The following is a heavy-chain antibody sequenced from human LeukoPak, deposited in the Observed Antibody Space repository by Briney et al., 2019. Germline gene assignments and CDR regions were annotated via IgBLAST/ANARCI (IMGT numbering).Heavy chain of an antibody. V-gene: IGHV3-30*18. D-gene: IGHD6-13*01. CDR1: GFTFSSYG. J-gene: IGHJ4*02. CDR2: ISYDGSNK. Sequence: GGSLRLSCAASGFTFSSYGMHWVRQAPGKGLEWVAVISYDGSNKYYADSVKGRFTISRDNSKTTLYLQMNSLRAEDTAVYYCAKDGQQLDYWGQGTLVTVSS. CDR3: AKDGQQLDY.